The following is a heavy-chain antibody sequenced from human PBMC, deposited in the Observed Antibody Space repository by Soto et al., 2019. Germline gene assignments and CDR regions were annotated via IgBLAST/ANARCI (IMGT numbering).Heavy chain of an antibody. Sequence: ASVKVSCKASGYTFTSYGISWVRQAPGQGLEWMGWISAYNGNTNYAQKLQGRVTMTTDTSTSTAYMELRSLRSDDTAVYYCAGVTDILTGYSDASDAFDIWGQGTMVTVSS. CDR3: AGVTDILTGYSDASDAFDI. D-gene: IGHD3-9*01. CDR1: GYTFTSYG. J-gene: IGHJ3*02. V-gene: IGHV1-18*01. CDR2: ISAYNGNT.